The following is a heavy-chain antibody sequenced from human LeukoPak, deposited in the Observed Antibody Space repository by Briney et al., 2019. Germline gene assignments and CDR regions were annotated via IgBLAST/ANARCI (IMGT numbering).Heavy chain of an antibody. D-gene: IGHD3-22*01. CDR2: IYYSGNT. Sequence: PSETLSCNCTVSGCTINSDDYYRSWIRQPPGKGLEWIGFIYYSGNTYYKPSLKNRVSISVDTSKNQFSLTVSSVTAADTAVYYCARTYDTSGSPFDYWGQGTLVTVSS. CDR3: ARTYDTSGSPFDY. CDR1: GCTINSDDYY. V-gene: IGHV4-30-4*01. J-gene: IGHJ4*02.